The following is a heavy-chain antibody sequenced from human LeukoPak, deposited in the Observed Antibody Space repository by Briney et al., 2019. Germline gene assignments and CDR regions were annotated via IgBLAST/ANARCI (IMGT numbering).Heavy chain of an antibody. CDR3: ARGGVQLERRSRKYYFDY. CDR1: GESFSGYY. V-gene: IGHV4-34*01. Sequence: SETLSLTCAVYGESFSGYYWSWMPQPPGKAREWSGEINYSVSTNYNPSLKSRVTISVDTSKNQFSLKLSSVTAADTAVYYCARGGVQLERRSRKYYFDYWGQGTLVTVSS. CDR2: INYSVST. D-gene: IGHD1-1*01. J-gene: IGHJ4*02.